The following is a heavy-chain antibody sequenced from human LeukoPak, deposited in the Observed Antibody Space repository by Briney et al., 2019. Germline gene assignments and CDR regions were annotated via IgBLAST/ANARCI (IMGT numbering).Heavy chain of an antibody. CDR1: GGSFSGYY. J-gene: IGHJ5*02. D-gene: IGHD3-10*01. V-gene: IGHV4-34*01. CDR2: INHSGST. CDR3: ARDKGRVTMVRGVIITGWFDP. Sequence: SETLSLTCAVYGGSFSGYYWSWIRQPPGKGLEWIGEINHSGSTNYNPSLKSRVTISVDTSKNRSSLKLSSVTAADTAVYYCARDKGRVTMVRGVIITGWFDPWGQGTLVTVSS.